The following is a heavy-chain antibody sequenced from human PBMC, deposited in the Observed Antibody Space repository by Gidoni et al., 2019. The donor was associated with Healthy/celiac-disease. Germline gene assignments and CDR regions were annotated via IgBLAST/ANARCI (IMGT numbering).Heavy chain of an antibody. CDR1: GGSISSGSYY. CDR3: AKQQLVPNNWFDP. J-gene: IGHJ5*02. CDR2: IYTSGST. Sequence: VQLQESGPGLVTPSQTLSLTCTVSGGSISSGSYYWSWIRQPAGKGLEWIGRIYTSGSTNYNPSLKSRVTISVDTSKNQFSLKLSSVTAADTAVYYCAKQQLVPNNWFDPWGQGTLVTVSS. D-gene: IGHD6-13*01. V-gene: IGHV4-61*02.